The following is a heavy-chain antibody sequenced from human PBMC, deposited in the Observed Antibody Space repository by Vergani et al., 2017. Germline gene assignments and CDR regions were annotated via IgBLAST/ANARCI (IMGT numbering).Heavy chain of an antibody. CDR2: INSDGSST. CDR1: GFTFSSYW. J-gene: IGHJ6*03. Sequence: EVQLVESGGGLVQPGGSLRLSCAASGFTFSSYWMHWVRQAPGKGLVWVSRINSDGSSTSYADSVKGRFTISRDNAKNTLYLQMNSLRAEDTAVYYCARETQDWNYGEKNYDYYYYMDVWGKGP. D-gene: IGHD1-7*01. CDR3: ARETQDWNYGEKNYDYYYYMDV. V-gene: IGHV3-74*01.